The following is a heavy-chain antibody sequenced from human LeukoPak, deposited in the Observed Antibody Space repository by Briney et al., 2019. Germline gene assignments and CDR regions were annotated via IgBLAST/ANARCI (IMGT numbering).Heavy chain of an antibody. J-gene: IGHJ4*02. CDR2: ISGSGGST. CDR3: AKENYGDYVLGLDQADNPDY. CDR1: GFTFSSYG. Sequence: PGGSLRLSCAASGFTFSSYGMSWVRQAPGKGLEWVSAISGSGGSTYYADSVKGRFTISRDNAKNSLYLQMNSLRAEDTAIYYCAKENYGDYVLGLDQADNPDYWGQGTLVTVSS. V-gene: IGHV3-23*01. D-gene: IGHD4-17*01.